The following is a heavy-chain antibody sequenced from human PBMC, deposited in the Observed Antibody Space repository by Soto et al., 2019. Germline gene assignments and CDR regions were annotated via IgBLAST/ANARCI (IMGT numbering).Heavy chain of an antibody. Sequence: SETLSLTCTVSGGSISSYYWSWIRQPPGKGLEWIGYIYYSGSTNYNPSLKSRVTISVDTSKNQFSLKLSSVTAADTAVYYCARERRIAVAGTEYYFDYWGQGTLVTVSS. CDR1: GGSISSYY. D-gene: IGHD6-19*01. J-gene: IGHJ4*02. V-gene: IGHV4-59*01. CDR2: IYYSGST. CDR3: ARERRIAVAGTEYYFDY.